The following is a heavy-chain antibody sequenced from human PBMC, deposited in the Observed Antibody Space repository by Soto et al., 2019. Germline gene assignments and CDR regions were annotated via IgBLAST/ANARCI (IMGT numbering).Heavy chain of an antibody. J-gene: IGHJ4*02. D-gene: IGHD3-16*01. Sequence: EVQLVESGGGLVQRGGSLRLSCAASGFTLSSYSMNWVRQAPGKGLGWVSYITGSSSTIYYADSVKGRFTISRDNAKNSLYLQMNSLRAEDTAVYYCARTGSNGFLDYWGQGTRVTVSS. CDR3: ARTGSNGFLDY. CDR1: GFTLSSYS. V-gene: IGHV3-48*01. CDR2: ITGSSSTI.